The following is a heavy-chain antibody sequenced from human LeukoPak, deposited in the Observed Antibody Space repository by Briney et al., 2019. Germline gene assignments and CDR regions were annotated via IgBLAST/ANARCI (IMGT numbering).Heavy chain of an antibody. V-gene: IGHV1-2*02. CDR3: ARTELEPRELGYYYYYMDV. D-gene: IGHD1-1*01. CDR1: GYTFTGYY. Sequence: GASVKVSCKASGYTFTGYYMHWVRQAPGQGLEWMGWINPNSGGTNYAQKFQGRVTMTRDTSISTAYMELSRLRSDDTAVYYCARTELEPRELGYYYYYMDVWGKGTTVTVSS. J-gene: IGHJ6*03. CDR2: INPNSGGT.